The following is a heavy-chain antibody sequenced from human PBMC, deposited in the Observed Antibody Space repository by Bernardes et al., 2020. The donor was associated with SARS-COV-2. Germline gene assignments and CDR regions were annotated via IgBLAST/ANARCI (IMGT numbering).Heavy chain of an antibody. V-gene: IGHV3-11*05. Sequence: GSLRLSCAASGFTFSDYYMSWIRQAPGKGLEWVSYISSSSSYTNYADSVKGRFTISRDNAKNSLYLQMNSLRAEDTAVYYCARGSGSYFGYFDYWGQGTLVTVSS. J-gene: IGHJ4*02. CDR2: ISSSSSYT. CDR1: GFTFSDYY. D-gene: IGHD1-26*01. CDR3: ARGSGSYFGYFDY.